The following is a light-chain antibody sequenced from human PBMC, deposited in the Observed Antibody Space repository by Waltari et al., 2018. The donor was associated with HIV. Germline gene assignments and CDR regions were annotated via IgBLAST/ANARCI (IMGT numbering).Light chain of an antibody. J-gene: IGLJ2*01. CDR1: ALPTQY. Sequence: YELTQPPSVSVSPGQPAAITCSGDALPTQYSFWYQQRPGQAPVMVIFKDPQRASGIPERFSGSSSGTTVTLTISGVQTEDEADYYCQSVDAGGTQVVFGGGTKLSVL. V-gene: IGLV3-25*03. CDR2: KDP. CDR3: QSVDAGGTQVV.